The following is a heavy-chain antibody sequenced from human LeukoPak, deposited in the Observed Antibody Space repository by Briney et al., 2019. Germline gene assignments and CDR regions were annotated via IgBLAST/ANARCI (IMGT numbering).Heavy chain of an antibody. CDR3: ARGLGYCSNTNCYMALGY. CDR2: ISGSGGST. V-gene: IGHV3-23*01. D-gene: IGHD2-2*02. J-gene: IGHJ4*02. Sequence: GGSLRLSCAASGFTFSSYAMSWVRQAPGKGLEWVSAISGSGGSTYYADSVKGRFTISRDNSKNTLYLQMNSLRAEDTAVYYCARGLGYCSNTNCYMALGYWGQGTLVTVSS. CDR1: GFTFSSYA.